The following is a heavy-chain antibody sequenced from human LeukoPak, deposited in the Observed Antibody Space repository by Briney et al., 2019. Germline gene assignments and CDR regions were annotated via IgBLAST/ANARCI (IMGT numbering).Heavy chain of an antibody. D-gene: IGHD3-9*01. J-gene: IGHJ4*02. V-gene: IGHV3-66*01. CDR3: GSSNLLTGYYFLNV. CDR2: IYEAGGT. CDR1: GFTVSDSY. Sequence: GGSLRLSCAASGFTVSDSYMTWVRQAPGKGLEWVSLIYEAGGTYFADSVRGRFPISRDNPKNTVYLQINNLGVDDTAVYYCGSSNLLTGYYFLNVWGQGTLVTVSS.